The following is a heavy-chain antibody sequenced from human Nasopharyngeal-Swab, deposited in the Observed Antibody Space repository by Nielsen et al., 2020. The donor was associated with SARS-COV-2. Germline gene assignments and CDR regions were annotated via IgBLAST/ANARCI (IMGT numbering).Heavy chain of an antibody. CDR2: IKEDGSEK. Sequence: GGSLRLSCAASGFTFGNYWMSWVRQAPGKRLEWVANIKEDGSEKDYVDSVKGRFTISRDNIKNSLYLQMNSLRVEDTAVYFCARLPRNNWGLDSWGQGILVTVSS. J-gene: IGHJ4*02. V-gene: IGHV3-7*03. D-gene: IGHD7-27*01. CDR1: GFTFGNYW. CDR3: ARLPRNNWGLDS.